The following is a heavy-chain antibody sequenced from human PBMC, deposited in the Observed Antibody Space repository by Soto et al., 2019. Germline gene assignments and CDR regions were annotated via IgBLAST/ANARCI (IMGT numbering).Heavy chain of an antibody. D-gene: IGHD5-18*01. CDR1: RFSVTNNKY. CDR3: ARDSSYGPDGGCSVMRDAFDV. V-gene: IGHV4-4*02. Sequence: QAQLQESGPGLVRPSGTLSLTCTVSRFSVTNNKYWNWVRQSPGKALVWIGEIYHSGATYYNPSLRGRVSISMDKSKHQISLNLTSETAADTAVYYCARDSSYGPDGGCSVMRDAFDVWGQGTLVTVSS. CDR2: IYHSGAT. J-gene: IGHJ3*01.